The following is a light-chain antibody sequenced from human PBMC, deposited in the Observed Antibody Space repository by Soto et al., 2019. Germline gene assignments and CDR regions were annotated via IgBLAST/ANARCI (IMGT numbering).Light chain of an antibody. J-gene: IGKJ5*01. CDR2: KAS. CDR3: QQYNSYSQIT. Sequence: DIQMTQSPSTLSASAGDRVTITCRASQTIDSWLAWYQQRPGKPPNLLIYKASTLASGVPSRFSGSGSGTEFTLTINSLQPDDFATYYCQQYNSYSQITFGQGTRLEIK. CDR1: QTIDSW. V-gene: IGKV1-5*03.